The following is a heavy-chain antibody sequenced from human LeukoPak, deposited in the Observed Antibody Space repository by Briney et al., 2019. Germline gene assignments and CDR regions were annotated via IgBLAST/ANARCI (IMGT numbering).Heavy chain of an antibody. V-gene: IGHV3-30*02. D-gene: IGHD3-3*01. CDR2: IRYDGSNK. J-gene: IGHJ4*02. CDR1: GFTFSSYG. Sequence: PGGPLRLSCAASGFTFSSYGMHWVRQAPGKGLEWVAFIRYDGSNKYYADSVKGRFTISRDNSKNTLYLQMNSLRAEDTAVYYCAKDREYDFWSCYFDYWGQGTLVTVSS. CDR3: AKDREYDFWSCYFDY.